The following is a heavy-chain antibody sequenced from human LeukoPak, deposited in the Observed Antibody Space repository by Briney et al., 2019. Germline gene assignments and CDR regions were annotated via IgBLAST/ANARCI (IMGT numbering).Heavy chain of an antibody. CDR2: IYYSGST. D-gene: IGHD4-23*01. CDR3: ARGNGGNSSPFDP. V-gene: IGHV4-59*01. Sequence: SETLSLTCTVSGGSISSYYWSWIRQPPGKGLEWIGDIYYSGSTNYNPSLKSRVTISVDTSKYQFSLKLSSVTAAVTAVYYCARGNGGNSSPFDPWGQGTLVTVSS. CDR1: GGSISSYY. J-gene: IGHJ5*02.